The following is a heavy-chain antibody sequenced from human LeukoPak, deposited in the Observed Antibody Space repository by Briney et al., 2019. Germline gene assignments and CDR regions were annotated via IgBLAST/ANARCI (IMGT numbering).Heavy chain of an antibody. CDR3: ANLGSY. CDR1: GFSFTDYP. CDR2: ISRSGDST. D-gene: IGHD6-19*01. J-gene: IGHJ4*02. V-gene: IGHV3-23*01. Sequence: GGSLRLSCATSGFSFTDYPMNWVRQPPGKGLEWVSAISRSGDSTYYADSVKGRFTISRDNSKNTLYLQMNSLRAEDTAVYYCANLGSYWGQGTLVTVSS.